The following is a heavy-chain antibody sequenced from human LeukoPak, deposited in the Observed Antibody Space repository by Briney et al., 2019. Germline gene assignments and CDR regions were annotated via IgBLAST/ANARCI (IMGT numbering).Heavy chain of an antibody. V-gene: IGHV3-23*01. J-gene: IGHJ4*02. D-gene: IGHD6-19*01. CDR2: ISGSGGST. Sequence: PGGSLRLSCATSGFTFSSYSMSWVRQAPGKGLEWVSAISGSGGSTYYADSVKGRFTISRDNSKNTLYLQMNSLRAEDTAVYYCAKDPLGSSGWYSPYWGQGTLVTVSS. CDR3: AKDPLGSSGWYSPY. CDR1: GFTFSSYS.